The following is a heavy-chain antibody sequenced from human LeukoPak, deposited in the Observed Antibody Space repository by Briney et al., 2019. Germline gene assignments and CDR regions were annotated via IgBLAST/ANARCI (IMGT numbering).Heavy chain of an antibody. V-gene: IGHV3-9*01. CDR2: ISWNSGSI. D-gene: IGHD3-3*01. Sequence: GGSLRLSCAASGFTFDDYAMHWVRQAPGKGLEWVSGISWNSGSIGYADSVKGRFTISRDNAKNSLYLQMNSLRAEDTALYYCAKDTVGGRTGYYDFWSGYLNYYYYMDDWGKGTTVTVYS. J-gene: IGHJ6*03. CDR3: AKDTVGGRTGYYDFWSGYLNYYYYMDD. CDR1: GFTFDDYA.